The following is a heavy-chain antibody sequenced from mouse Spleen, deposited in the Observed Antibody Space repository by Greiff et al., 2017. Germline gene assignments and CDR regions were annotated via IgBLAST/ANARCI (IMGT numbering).Heavy chain of an antibody. Sequence: VQLQQSGAELVMPGASVKLSCKASGYTFTSYWMHWVKQRPGQGLEWIGEIDPSDSYTNYNQKFKGKATLTVDKSSSTAYMQLSSLTSEDSAVYYCASGLGRYFGYWGQGTTLTVSS. CDR3: ASGLGRYFGY. CDR1: GYTFTSYW. D-gene: IGHD4-1*01. J-gene: IGHJ2*01. V-gene: IGHV1-69*01. CDR2: IDPSDSYT.